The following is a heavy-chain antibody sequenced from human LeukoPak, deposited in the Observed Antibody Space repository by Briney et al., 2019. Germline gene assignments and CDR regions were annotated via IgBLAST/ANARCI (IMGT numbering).Heavy chain of an antibody. Sequence: GGSLRLSCAASGFTFSSYWMHWVRQAPGKGLVWVSRINSDGSTTNYADSVKGRFTISRDNAKNTLDLQMNSLRAEDTAVYYCARRSTGSPPYYFDYWGQGTLVIVSS. D-gene: IGHD1-26*01. CDR1: GFTFSSYW. J-gene: IGHJ4*02. CDR3: ARRSTGSPPYYFDY. V-gene: IGHV3-74*01. CDR2: INSDGSTT.